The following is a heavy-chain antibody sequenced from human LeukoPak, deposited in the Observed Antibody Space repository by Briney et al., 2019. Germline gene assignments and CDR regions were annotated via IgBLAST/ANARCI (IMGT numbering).Heavy chain of an antibody. D-gene: IGHD6-19*01. J-gene: IGHJ4*02. V-gene: IGHV3-23*01. CDR1: GFTFSSHA. CDR3: ARSTYSSGWRDY. Sequence: GGTLRLSCAPSGFTFSSHAMSWVRQAPGKGLEWVSGIGGNGANTYYADSVKGRFTISRDNSKNTLYLQMNSLRAEDTAVYYCARSTYSSGWRDYWGQGTLLTVSS. CDR2: IGGNGANT.